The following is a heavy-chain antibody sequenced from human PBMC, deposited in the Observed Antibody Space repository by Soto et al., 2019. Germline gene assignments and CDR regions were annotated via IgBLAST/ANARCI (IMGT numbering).Heavy chain of an antibody. J-gene: IGHJ5*02. Sequence: ASVKVSCKASGYTFTSYAMHWVRQAPGQRLEWMGWINAGNGNTKYSQKFQGRVTITRDTSASTAYMELSSLRSEDTAVYYCAGDRRKAAAEVKGWFAPGGQGPLVT. CDR1: GYTFTSYA. D-gene: IGHD6-25*01. V-gene: IGHV1-3*01. CDR2: INAGNGNT. CDR3: AGDRRKAAAEVKGWFAP.